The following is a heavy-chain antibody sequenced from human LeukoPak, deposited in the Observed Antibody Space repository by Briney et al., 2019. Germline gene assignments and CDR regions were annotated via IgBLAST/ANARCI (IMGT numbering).Heavy chain of an antibody. CDR2: IYPGDSDT. CDR3: ARSSNWYFDY. CDR1: GYSFTSYW. Sequence: SLXISXKGSGYSFTSYWIGWVRPLPGKGLEWMGIIYPGDSDTRYSPSFQGQVTISADKSISTAYLQWSSLKASDTAMYYCARSSNWYFDYWGQGTLVTVSS. D-gene: IGHD1-1*01. V-gene: IGHV5-51*01. J-gene: IGHJ4*02.